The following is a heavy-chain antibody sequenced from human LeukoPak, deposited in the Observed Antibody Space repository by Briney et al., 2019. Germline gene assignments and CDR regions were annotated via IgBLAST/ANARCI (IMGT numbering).Heavy chain of an antibody. CDR2: IYYSGST. D-gene: IGHD3-9*01. CDR3: ARDGDDILTGYP. CDR1: GGSISSYY. V-gene: IGHV4-59*12. J-gene: IGHJ5*02. Sequence: SSETLSLTCTVSGGSISSYYWSWIRQPPGKGLEWIGYIYYSGSTNYNPSLKSRVTVSVDTSKNQFSLRLSSVTAADTAVYYCARDGDDILTGYPWGQGTLVAVSS.